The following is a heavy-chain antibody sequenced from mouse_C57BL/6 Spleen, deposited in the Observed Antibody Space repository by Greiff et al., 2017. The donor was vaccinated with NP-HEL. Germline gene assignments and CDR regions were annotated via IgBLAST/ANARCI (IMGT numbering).Heavy chain of an antibody. CDR2: IDPANGNT. CDR1: GFNIKNTY. Sequence: VQLKESVAELVRPGDSVKLSCTASGFNIKNTYMHWVKQRPEQGLEWIGRIDPANGNTKYAPKFQGKATMTADTSSNTAYLQLSSLTSEDTGIYYCGDGWAMDYWGQGTSVTVSS. CDR3: GDGWAMDY. D-gene: IGHD1-1*02. J-gene: IGHJ4*01. V-gene: IGHV14-3*01.